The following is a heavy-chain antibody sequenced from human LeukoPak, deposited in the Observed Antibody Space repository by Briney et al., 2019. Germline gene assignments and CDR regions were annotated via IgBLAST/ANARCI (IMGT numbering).Heavy chain of an antibody. CDR1: DGSFNDYF. Sequence: SETLSLTCDVHDGSFNDYFWSWVRRPPGKGLEWIGEINHSGSTNYNPSLKRRVSLSLDTSKRQFSLKLRSVTAADTAVYYCARSTTNYNWSKVGAFDVWGQGTMVTVSS. CDR2: INHSGST. V-gene: IGHV4-34*01. D-gene: IGHD1-1*01. J-gene: IGHJ3*01. CDR3: ARSTTNYNWSKVGAFDV.